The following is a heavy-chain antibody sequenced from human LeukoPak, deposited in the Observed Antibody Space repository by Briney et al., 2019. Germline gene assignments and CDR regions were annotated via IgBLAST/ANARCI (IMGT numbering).Heavy chain of an antibody. Sequence: ASVKVSCKASGYTCTSYYMHWVRQAPGQGLEWMGIIKPSGGSTSYVQKFQGRGTTTRDTTTRKVYMEKRSLRTEDTAVYYCARDDVRAYCGGDCYSYFDYWGQGILVTVSS. CDR1: GYTCTSYY. CDR2: IKPSGGST. J-gene: IGHJ4*02. V-gene: IGHV1-46*01. CDR3: ARDDVRAYCGGDCYSYFDY. D-gene: IGHD2-21*02.